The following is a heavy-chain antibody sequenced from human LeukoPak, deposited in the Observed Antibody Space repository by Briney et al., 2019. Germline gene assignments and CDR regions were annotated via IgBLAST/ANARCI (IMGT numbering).Heavy chain of an antibody. V-gene: IGHV1-69*13. CDR1: GGTFSSYA. CDR3: ARTYSSSSGYYYYMDV. Sequence: SVKVSCKASGGTFSSYAISWVRQAPGQGLEWMGGIIPIFGTANYAQKFQGRVTITADESTSTAYMELSSLRSEDTAVYYCARTYSSSSGYYYYMDVWGKGTTVTVSS. J-gene: IGHJ6*03. CDR2: IIPIFGTA. D-gene: IGHD6-6*01.